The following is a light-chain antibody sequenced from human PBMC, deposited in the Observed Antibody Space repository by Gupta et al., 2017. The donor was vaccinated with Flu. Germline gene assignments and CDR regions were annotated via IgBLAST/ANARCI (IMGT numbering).Light chain of an antibody. V-gene: IGLV2-8*01. J-gene: IGLJ1*01. Sequence: GTSSDVGAYNYVSWYQQHPGKAPKLMIYEVSKRPSGVPDRFSGSKSGNTASLTVSGLQAEDEADYYCSSYAGRYFYYVFGTGTKVTVL. CDR2: EVS. CDR3: SSYAGRYFYYV. CDR1: SSDVGAYNY.